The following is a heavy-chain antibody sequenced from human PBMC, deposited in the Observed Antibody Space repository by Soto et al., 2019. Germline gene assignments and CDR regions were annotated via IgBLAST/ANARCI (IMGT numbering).Heavy chain of an antibody. CDR2: IYYSGST. D-gene: IGHD3-10*01. CDR3: ARHHPILWFGEENWFDP. CDR1: GGSISSSSYY. Sequence: SETLSLTCTVSGGSISSSSYYWGWIRQPPGKGLEWIGSIYYSGSTYYNPSLKSRVTISVDTSKNQFSLKLSSVTAADTAVYYCARHHPILWFGEENWFDPWGQGTLVTVSS. J-gene: IGHJ5*02. V-gene: IGHV4-39*01.